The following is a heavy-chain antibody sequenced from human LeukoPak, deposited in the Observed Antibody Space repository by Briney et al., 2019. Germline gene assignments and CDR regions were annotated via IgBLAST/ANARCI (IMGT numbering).Heavy chain of an antibody. D-gene: IGHD4-17*01. V-gene: IGHV3-23*01. J-gene: IGHJ3*02. CDR1: GITASSYA. CDR2: ISGSGGRT. Sequence: GGSLRLSCAASGITASSYAMTWVRQAPGKGLEWVSSISGSGGRTMYADSVKGRFTISRDNFKNTLYLQMNSLRAEDTALYHCAKDPNGDYIGAFDMWGQGTMVTVSS. CDR3: AKDPNGDYIGAFDM.